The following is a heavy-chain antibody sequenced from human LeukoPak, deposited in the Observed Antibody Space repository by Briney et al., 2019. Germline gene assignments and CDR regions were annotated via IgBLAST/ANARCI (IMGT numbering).Heavy chain of an antibody. J-gene: IGHJ4*02. CDR3: AREYYYDSSGYGY. CDR1: GCTFDDYG. V-gene: IGHV3-20*01. D-gene: IGHD3-22*01. Sequence: GGSLRLSCAASGCTFDDYGMSWVRQAPGKGLEWVSGIYWNGGSTGYADSVKGRFTISRDNAKNSLYLQMNSLRAEDTALYHCAREYYYDSSGYGYWGQGTLVTVSS. CDR2: IYWNGGST.